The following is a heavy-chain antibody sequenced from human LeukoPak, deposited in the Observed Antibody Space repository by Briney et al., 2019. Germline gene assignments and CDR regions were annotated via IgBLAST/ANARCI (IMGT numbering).Heavy chain of an antibody. D-gene: IGHD1-20*01. Sequence: KASETLSLTCTVSGGSISRYYWSWIRQPPGKGLEWIVYIHYSGSTNYNPSLKSRVTISMDTSKNQFSLKLTSVTAADTAVYYCARLDGNWNYFDYWGLGTLATVSS. CDR2: IHYSGST. CDR1: GGSISRYY. CDR3: ARLDGNWNYFDY. V-gene: IGHV4-59*08. J-gene: IGHJ4*02.